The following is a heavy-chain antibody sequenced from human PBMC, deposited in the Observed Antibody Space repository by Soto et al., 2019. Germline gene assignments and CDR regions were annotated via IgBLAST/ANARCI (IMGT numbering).Heavy chain of an antibody. CDR2: IIPIFGTA. V-gene: IGHV1-69*06. CDR3: ASQSIGGAIAHGY. D-gene: IGHD1-26*01. Sequence: SVKVSCKASGGTFSSYAISWVREAPGQGLEWMGGIIPIFGTANYAQKFQGRVTITADKSTSTAYMELSSLRSEDTAVYYCASQSIGGAIAHGYWGQGTLVTVSS. J-gene: IGHJ4*02. CDR1: GGTFSSYA.